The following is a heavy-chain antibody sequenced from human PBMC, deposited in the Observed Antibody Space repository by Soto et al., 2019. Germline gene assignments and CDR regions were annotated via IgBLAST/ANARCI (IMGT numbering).Heavy chain of an antibody. D-gene: IGHD3-16*01. Sequence: GGSLRLSCAASGFTFSSYAMKWVRQAPGKGLEWVSLIGESGTPTYYADSVKGRFTISRDNSKSTLYLQMNSLRAEDTAVYYCAKAFFVWSSEQPYYFDYWGQATLVTVSS. J-gene: IGHJ4*02. CDR1: GFTFSSYA. CDR2: IGESGTPT. CDR3: AKAFFVWSSEQPYYFDY. V-gene: IGHV3-23*01.